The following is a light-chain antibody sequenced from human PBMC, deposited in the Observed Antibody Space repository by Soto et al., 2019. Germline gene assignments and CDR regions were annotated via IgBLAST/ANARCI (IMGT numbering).Light chain of an antibody. V-gene: IGKV3-20*01. CDR3: QQYGSSPRT. J-gene: IGKJ2*01. CDR2: GAS. CDR1: QSVSSSY. Sequence: EIVLTQSPGTLSLSPGERATLSCRASQSVSSSYLAWYQQKPGQAPRLLMYGASRRATGIPDRFSGSGSGTDFALTISSLEPEDFAVYYCQQYGSSPRTFGQGTKLEIK.